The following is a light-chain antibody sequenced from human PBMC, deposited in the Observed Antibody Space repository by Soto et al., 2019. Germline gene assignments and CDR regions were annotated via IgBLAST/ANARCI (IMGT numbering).Light chain of an antibody. CDR2: DAS. CDR1: QSISSW. Sequence: DIQMTQSTSTLSPSVVARFTITCRASQSISSWLAWYQQKPGKAPKLLIFDASTLESGVPSRFSGSGSGTDFTLTISSLQPDDFATYYCQQYSDSSGAFGQGTKVDIK. CDR3: QQYSDSSGA. J-gene: IGKJ1*01. V-gene: IGKV1-5*01.